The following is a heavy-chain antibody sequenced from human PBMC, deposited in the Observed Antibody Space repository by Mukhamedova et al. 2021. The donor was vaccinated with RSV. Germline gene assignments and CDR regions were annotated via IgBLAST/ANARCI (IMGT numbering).Heavy chain of an antibody. CDR2: IYPGDSDT. Sequence: QMPGKGLEWMGIIYPGDSDTGYSPSFQGQVTISADKSISTVYLQWSSLRASDTAMYYCARERSAYMYYFDYWGQGTLVTVSS. V-gene: IGHV5-51*01. CDR3: ARERSAYMYYFDY. D-gene: IGHD5-18*01. J-gene: IGHJ4*02.